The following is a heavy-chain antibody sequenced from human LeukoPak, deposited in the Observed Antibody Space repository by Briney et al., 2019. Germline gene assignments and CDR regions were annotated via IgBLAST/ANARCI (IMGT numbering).Heavy chain of an antibody. J-gene: IGHJ6*02. D-gene: IGHD5-24*01. CDR1: GYTLSELP. Sequence: ASVKVSCKVSGYTLSELPIHWVRQAPGKGLQWMGGFDPEEGKTIYEEVFQGRVNMTEDTSTDTAYMDLSSLRSDDTAIYYCATARQFSYYGLDVWGQGTTVTVSS. V-gene: IGHV1-24*01. CDR2: FDPEEGKT. CDR3: ATARQFSYYGLDV.